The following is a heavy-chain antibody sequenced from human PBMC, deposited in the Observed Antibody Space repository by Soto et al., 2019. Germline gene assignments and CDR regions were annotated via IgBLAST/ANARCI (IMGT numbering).Heavy chain of an antibody. CDR1: GFTFSSYS. D-gene: IGHD1-26*01. J-gene: IGHJ6*02. V-gene: IGHV3-48*01. CDR2: ISSSSSTK. Sequence: PGGSLRLSCAASGFTFSSYSMNWVRQAPGKGLEWVSYISSSSSTKNYADSVKGRFTISRDNSKNTLYLQMNSLRTEDTAVYYCAKSPQWVAKGGMDVWGQGTTVTVSS. CDR3: AKSPQWVAKGGMDV.